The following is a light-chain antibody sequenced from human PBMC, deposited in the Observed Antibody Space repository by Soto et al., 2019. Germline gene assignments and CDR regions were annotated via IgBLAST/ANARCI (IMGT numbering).Light chain of an antibody. CDR1: QIISSY. J-gene: IGKJ2*01. CDR2: AAS. V-gene: IGKV1-39*01. Sequence: DIQMTQSPSSLSASVGDRVTITCRASQIISSYLNWYQQKPGKAPKLLIYAASSLQSGVPSRFSGSGSGTDFTLTISSLQPEDFATYYCQQSYSTPGGTFGQGTKLEIK. CDR3: QQSYSTPGGT.